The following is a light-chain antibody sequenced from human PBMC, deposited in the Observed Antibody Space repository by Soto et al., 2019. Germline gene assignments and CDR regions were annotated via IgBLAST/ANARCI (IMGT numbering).Light chain of an antibody. Sequence: EIVLTQSPVTLSLSPGERATLSCRASQSISSYLAWYQQKPGQAPRLLIYDASNRATGIPARFSGSGSGTDFTLTISSLEPEASAVYSCQQRYSWRTFGQGTKVDIK. CDR2: DAS. J-gene: IGKJ1*01. CDR3: QQRYSWRT. V-gene: IGKV3-11*01. CDR1: QSISSY.